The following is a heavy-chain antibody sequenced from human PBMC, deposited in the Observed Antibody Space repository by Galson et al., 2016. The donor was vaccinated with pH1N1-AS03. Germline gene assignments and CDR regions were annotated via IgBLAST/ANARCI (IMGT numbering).Heavy chain of an antibody. CDR1: GYIFTGFY. Sequence: SVKVSCKASGYIFTGFYVHWVRQAPGQGLEWMGWINPNSGVTSYAQKFQAWVTMTRDTSISTAYMELNGLQSDDTAVYYCASEPRGPCTSTTCPTAYYFGMDVWGQGTTVIVSS. CDR3: ASEPRGPCTSTTCPTAYYFGMDV. CDR2: INPNSGVT. J-gene: IGHJ6*02. D-gene: IGHD2-2*01. V-gene: IGHV1-2*04.